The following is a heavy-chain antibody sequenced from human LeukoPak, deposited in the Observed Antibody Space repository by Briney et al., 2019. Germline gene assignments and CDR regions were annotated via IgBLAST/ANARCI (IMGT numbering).Heavy chain of an antibody. V-gene: IGHV3-53*01. J-gene: IGHJ4*02. CDR1: GISVSSNY. CDR3: ARDVGGVTDY. Sequence: PGASLRLSCAASGISVSSNYMSWVRPAPGKGLEWVSVIYSRGSTYYADSVKGRFTISRDNSKNTAYIQMNSLRAEDTAVYYCARDVGGVTDYWGQGTLVTVSP. CDR2: IYSRGST. D-gene: IGHD3-16*01.